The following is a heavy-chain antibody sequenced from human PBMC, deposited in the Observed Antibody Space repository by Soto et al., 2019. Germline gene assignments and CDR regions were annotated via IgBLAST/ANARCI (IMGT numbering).Heavy chain of an antibody. CDR3: ARAAMGGSSWPFDY. D-gene: IGHD6-13*01. J-gene: IGHJ4*02. V-gene: IGHV4-4*02. Sequence: QVQLQESGPGLVKPSGTLSLTCAVSGGSISSSNWWSWVRQPPGKGLEWIGEIYHSGSTNYNPSLRGRVPLXVXKXXTQCSLMLSAVTAAATAVYYCARAAMGGSSWPFDYWGQGTLVTVSS. CDR1: GGSISSSNW. CDR2: IYHSGST.